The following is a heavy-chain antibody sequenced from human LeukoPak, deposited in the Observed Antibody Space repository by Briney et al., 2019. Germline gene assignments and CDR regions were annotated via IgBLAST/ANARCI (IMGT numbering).Heavy chain of an antibody. CDR2: INHSGST. D-gene: IGHD2-2*02. CDR1: GGSISSGGYY. CDR3: AVGYDCSSTSCYTEYNWFDP. Sequence: SQTLSLTCTVSGGSISSGGYYWSWIRQPPGKGLEWIGEINHSGSTNYNPSLKSRVTISVDTSKNQFSLKLSSVTAADTAVYYCAVGYDCSSTSCYTEYNWFDPWGQGTLVTVSS. J-gene: IGHJ5*02. V-gene: IGHV4-30-2*01.